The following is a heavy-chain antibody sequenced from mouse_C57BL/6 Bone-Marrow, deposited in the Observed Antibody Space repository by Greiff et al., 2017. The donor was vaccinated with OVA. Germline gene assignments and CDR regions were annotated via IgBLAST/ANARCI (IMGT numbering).Heavy chain of an antibody. CDR1: GYAFTNYL. V-gene: IGHV1-54*01. J-gene: IGHJ1*03. CDR2: INTGSGGT. Sequence: QVQLQQSGAELVRPGTSVKVSCKASGYAFTNYLIEWVKQRPGQGLEWIGVINTGSGGTNYNEKFKGKATLTADKSSSTASMQLSCLTSEDSAVYFCARPGHYYGSSYRYFDVWGTGTTVTVSS. CDR3: ARPGHYYGSSYRYFDV. D-gene: IGHD1-1*01.